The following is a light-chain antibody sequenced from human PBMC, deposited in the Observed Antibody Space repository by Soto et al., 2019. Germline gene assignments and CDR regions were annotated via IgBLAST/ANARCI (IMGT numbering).Light chain of an antibody. Sequence: QSALTQPASVPGSPGQSITISCTVTNSYVGAYNYVSCYQQHPGKAPEVMNYEVSHLPSGLSNPFSGSKSDYTATLTISGLQAEDEADYYCSSYTSVSTLYVFGTGTKVTV. CDR2: EVS. V-gene: IGLV2-14*01. J-gene: IGLJ1*01. CDR3: SSYTSVSTLYV. CDR1: NSYVGAYNY.